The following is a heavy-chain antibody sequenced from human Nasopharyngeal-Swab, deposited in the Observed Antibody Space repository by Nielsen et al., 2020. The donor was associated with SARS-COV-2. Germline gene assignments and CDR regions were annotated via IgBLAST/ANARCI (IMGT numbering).Heavy chain of an antibody. CDR1: GGSISSYY. CDR3: AREGYYYDSSGPRGGYYYYYMDV. CDR2: IYYSGST. V-gene: IGHV4-59*01. J-gene: IGHJ6*03. D-gene: IGHD3-22*01. Sequence: ESLKISCTVSGGSISSYYWSWIRQPPGKGLEWIGYIYYSGSTNYNPSLKSRVTISVDTSKNQFSLKLSSVTAADTAVYYCAREGYYYDSSGPRGGYYYYYMDVWGKGTTATVSS.